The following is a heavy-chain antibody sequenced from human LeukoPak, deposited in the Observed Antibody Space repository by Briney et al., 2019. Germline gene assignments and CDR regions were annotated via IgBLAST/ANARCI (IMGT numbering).Heavy chain of an antibody. V-gene: IGHV4-34*01. D-gene: IGHD6-6*01. J-gene: IGHJ4*02. CDR1: GGSFSGYY. CDR3: ARGRGSSSYVAFDY. Sequence: SETLSLTCAVSGGSFSGYYWSWIRQPPGKGLEWIGEINHSGSTNYNPSLKSRVTISVDTSKNQFSLKLSSVTAADTAVYYCARGRGSSSYVAFDYWGQGTLVTVSS. CDR2: INHSGST.